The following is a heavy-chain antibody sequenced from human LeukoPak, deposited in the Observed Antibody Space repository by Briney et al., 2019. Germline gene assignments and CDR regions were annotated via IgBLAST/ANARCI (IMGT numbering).Heavy chain of an antibody. V-gene: IGHV3-23*01. D-gene: IGHD3-10*02. CDR3: ANSFASQCWDY. CDR2: ISGSGGST. Sequence: GGSLRLSCAASGFTFSSYAMSWVRQAPGKGREWVSAISGSGGSTYYADSVKGRFTISRDNSKNTLYLQMNSLRAEDTAVYYCANSFASQCWDYWGQGTLVTVSS. J-gene: IGHJ4*02. CDR1: GFTFSSYA.